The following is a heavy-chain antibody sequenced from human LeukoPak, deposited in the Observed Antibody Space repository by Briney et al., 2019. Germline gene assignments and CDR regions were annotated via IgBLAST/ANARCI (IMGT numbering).Heavy chain of an antibody. CDR3: ARDTAGIGVDY. CDR1: GFTL. CDR2: INSDGSTT. V-gene: IGHV3-74*01. J-gene: IGHJ4*02. D-gene: IGHD3-16*01. Sequence: GGSLRLSCEASGFTLMHWVRQAPGKGLVWVSRINSDGSTTNYADSVKGRFTISRDNAKNTLYLQMNGLRAEDTAAYHCARDTAGIGVDYWGQGTLVTVSS.